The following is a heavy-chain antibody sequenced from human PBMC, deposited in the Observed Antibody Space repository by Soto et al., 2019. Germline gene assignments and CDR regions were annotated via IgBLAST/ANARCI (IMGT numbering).Heavy chain of an antibody. J-gene: IGHJ5*02. CDR1: GFTFSNYG. CDR2: ISYDGSNK. CDR3: AKGDWFDP. Sequence: QVQLVESGGGVVQPGRSLRLSCAASGFTFSNYGIHWVRQAPGKGLEWVAVISYDGSNKYYADSVKGRFTISRDNSKITLYLQMNSLRAEDTAVYYCAKGDWFDPWGQGTLVTVSS. V-gene: IGHV3-30*18.